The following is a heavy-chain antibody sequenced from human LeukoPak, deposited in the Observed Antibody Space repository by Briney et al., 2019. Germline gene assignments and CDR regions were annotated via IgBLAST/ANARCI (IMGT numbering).Heavy chain of an antibody. J-gene: IGHJ5*02. D-gene: IGHD3-9*01. CDR2: IYYSGST. V-gene: IGHV4-59*01. CDR3: ARDRWYFDILTGRGHWFDP. CDR1: GGSISSYY. Sequence: SETLSLTCTVSGGSISSYYWSWIRQPPGKGLEWIGYIYYSGSTNYNPSLKSRVTISVDTSKNQFSLKLSSVTAADTAVYYCARDRWYFDILTGRGHWFDPWGQGTLVTVSS.